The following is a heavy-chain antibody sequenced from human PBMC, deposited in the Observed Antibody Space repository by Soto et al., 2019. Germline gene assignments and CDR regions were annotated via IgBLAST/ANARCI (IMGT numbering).Heavy chain of an antibody. D-gene: IGHD3-9*01. J-gene: IGHJ3*02. CDR1: GGTFSSYA. V-gene: IGHV1-69*13. CDR2: IIPIFGTA. CDR3: ARDSGGSGVILTGINDAFDI. Sequence: SVKVSCKATGGTFSSYAISWVRQAPGQGLEWMGGIIPIFGTANYAQKFQGRVTITADESTSTAYMELSSLRSEDTAVYYCARDSGGSGVILTGINDAFDIWGQGTMVTVSS.